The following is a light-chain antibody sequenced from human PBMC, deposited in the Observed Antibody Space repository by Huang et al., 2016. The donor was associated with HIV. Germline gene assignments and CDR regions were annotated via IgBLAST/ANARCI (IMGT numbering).Light chain of an antibody. CDR3: HHYGATQWA. CDR1: QSLDKGF. V-gene: IGKV3-20*01. CDR2: VAS. J-gene: IGKJ1*01. Sequence: ELVLTQSPGTLSSSPGGAAVISCRASQSLDKGFLAWYRQKPGQAPELRIFVASKRPSDIPDRFVGRGSGTDFSLTINGLDPEDFAFYFCHHYGATQWAFGRGTRVEMK.